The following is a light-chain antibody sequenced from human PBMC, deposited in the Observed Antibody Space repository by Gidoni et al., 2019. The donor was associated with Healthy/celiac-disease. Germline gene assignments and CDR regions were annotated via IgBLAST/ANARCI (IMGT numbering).Light chain of an antibody. CDR3: VLYMGSGISV. CDR1: SGSVSTSYY. Sequence: QTVVTQEPSLSVSPGGTVTLTCGLSSGSVSTSYYPSWYQHTPGQSPRTLIYSTNTRSSGVPERFSGSILGNKAALTITGAQADDESDHYCVLYMGSGISVFGGGTKLTVL. CDR2: STN. J-gene: IGLJ3*02. V-gene: IGLV8-61*01.